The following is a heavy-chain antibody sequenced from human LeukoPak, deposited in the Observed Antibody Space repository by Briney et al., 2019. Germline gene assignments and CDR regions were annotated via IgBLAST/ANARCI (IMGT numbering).Heavy chain of an antibody. CDR3: ARDRMSRAPTHFHH. D-gene: IGHD2-2*01. V-gene: IGHV3-43*02. J-gene: IGHJ1*01. Sequence: GGSLRLSCAASGFTFDEFAMHWFRQAPGKGLEWVSFVSGDGGRTDYADSVKGRFTISRDNSKNSLYLQMNSLTAEDTAFYFCARDRMSRAPTHFHHWGQGTLVTVSA. CDR2: VSGDGGRT. CDR1: GFTFDEFA.